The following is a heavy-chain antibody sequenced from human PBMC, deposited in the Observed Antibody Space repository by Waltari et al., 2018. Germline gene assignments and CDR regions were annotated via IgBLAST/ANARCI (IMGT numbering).Heavy chain of an antibody. CDR2: IYHSGST. CDR3: ARGGITIFGVPPVSWFDP. D-gene: IGHD3-3*01. Sequence: QVQLQESGPGLVKPSETLSLTCTVSGYSISSGYYWGWIRQPPGKGLEWIGSIYHSGSTYYNPSLKSRVTISVDTSKNQFSLKLSSVTAADTAVYYCARGGITIFGVPPVSWFDPWGQGTLVTVSS. J-gene: IGHJ5*02. V-gene: IGHV4-38-2*02. CDR1: GYSISSGYY.